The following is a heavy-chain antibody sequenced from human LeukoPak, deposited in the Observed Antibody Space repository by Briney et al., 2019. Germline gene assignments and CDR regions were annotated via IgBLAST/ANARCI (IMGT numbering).Heavy chain of an antibody. CDR1: GFTFSSYW. CDR2: INSDGSST. J-gene: IGHJ4*02. CDR3: ARDTVSHYYGSGSYDY. V-gene: IGHV3-74*01. D-gene: IGHD3-10*01. Sequence: PGGSLRLSCAASGFTFSSYWMHWVRQAPGKGLVWVSRINSDGSSTSYADSVKGRFTISRDNAKKTLYLQMNSLRAEDTAVYYCARDTVSHYYGSGSYDYWGQGTLVTVSS.